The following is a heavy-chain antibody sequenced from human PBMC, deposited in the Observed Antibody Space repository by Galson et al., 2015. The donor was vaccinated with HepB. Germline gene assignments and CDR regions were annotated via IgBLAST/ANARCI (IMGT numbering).Heavy chain of an antibody. V-gene: IGHV4-59*01. D-gene: IGHD3/OR15-3a*01. CDR2: IYYSGNT. Sequence: LSLTCTVSGVSISSYQWSWIRQSPGKGLEWIGYIYYSGNTNYNPSLKSRVTISVDTSQNQFSLKLSSVTAADTAVYYCAREDWRGWFFDLWGRGTLITVSS. CDR3: AREDWRGWFFDL. J-gene: IGHJ2*01. CDR1: GVSISSYQ.